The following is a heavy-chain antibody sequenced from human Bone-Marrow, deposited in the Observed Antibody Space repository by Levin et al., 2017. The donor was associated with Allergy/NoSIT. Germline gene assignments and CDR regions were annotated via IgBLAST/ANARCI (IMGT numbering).Heavy chain of an antibody. D-gene: IGHD3-9*01. V-gene: IGHV1-2*02. J-gene: IGHJ4*02. Sequence: GESLKISCKASGYTFTGHYVHWVRQAPGQGLEWMGWINPNSGDTRYEQRFKGRVTMTRDTSISTAYMELSRLRSDDTAVYYCARDFSYYDILTGYYPTHYFDYWGQGTLVTVSS. CDR2: INPNSGDT. CDR1: GYTFTGHY. CDR3: ARDFSYYDILTGYYPTHYFDY.